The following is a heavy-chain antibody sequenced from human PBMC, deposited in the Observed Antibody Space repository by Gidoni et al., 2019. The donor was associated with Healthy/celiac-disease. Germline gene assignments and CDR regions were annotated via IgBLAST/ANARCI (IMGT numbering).Heavy chain of an antibody. V-gene: IGHV3-23*01. D-gene: IGHD3-22*01. CDR3: AKFDSSGYYYFDY. J-gene: IGHJ4*02. CDR1: GSTFSSYA. CDR2: ISGSGGST. Sequence: EVQLLESGGGLVQPGGSLRLSCAASGSTFSSYAMSWVRQAPGKGLEWVSAISGSGGSTYYADSVKGRFTISRDNSKNTLYLQMNSLRAEDTAVYYCAKFDSSGYYYFDYWGQGTLVTVSS.